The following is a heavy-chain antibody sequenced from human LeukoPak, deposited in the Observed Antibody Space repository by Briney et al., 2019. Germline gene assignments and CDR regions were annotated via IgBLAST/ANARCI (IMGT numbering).Heavy chain of an antibody. CDR1: GGSISSGGYY. CDR3: ARSELMGSYSSGSQKGAFDI. V-gene: IGHV4-30-2*01. CDR2: IYHSGST. Sequence: SETLSLTCTVSGGSISSGGYYWSWIRQPPGKGLEWIGYIYHSGSTYYNPSLKSRVTISVDRSKNQFSLKLSSVTAADTAVNYCARSELMGSYSSGSQKGAFDIWGQGTMVTVSS. J-gene: IGHJ3*02. D-gene: IGHD6-25*01.